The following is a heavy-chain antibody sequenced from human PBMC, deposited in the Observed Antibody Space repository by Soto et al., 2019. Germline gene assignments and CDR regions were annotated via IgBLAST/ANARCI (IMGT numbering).Heavy chain of an antibody. J-gene: IGHJ5*02. CDR1: GASITSDNYY. V-gene: IGHV4-39*01. CDR2: IYYSGST. D-gene: IGHD3-9*01. CDR3: ATGQNYDIHWFDP. Sequence: SETLSLTCTVSGASITSDNYYWGWIRQPPGKGLEWIGNIYYSGSTYYNPSLRSRLTISGDTSKNQFSLKLSSVTAADTAVYYCATGQNYDIHWFDPWGQGTLVTVSS.